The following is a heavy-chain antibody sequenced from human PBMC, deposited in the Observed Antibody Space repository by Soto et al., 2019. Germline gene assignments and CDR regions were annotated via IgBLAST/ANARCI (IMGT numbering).Heavy chain of an antibody. J-gene: IGHJ4*02. CDR3: ARARATIAAAAIFDC. D-gene: IGHD6-13*01. Sequence: QVQLQESGPGLVKPSGTLSLTCAVSGGSISTSNWWSWVRQPPGKGLEWMGEVYRTGSTNYNTSLESRLTIAIDKSENPFSMEQTYVTAADTDVSYGARARATIAAAAIFDCWGQGTLVTVSS. CDR2: VYRTGST. V-gene: IGHV4-4*02. CDR1: GGSISTSNW.